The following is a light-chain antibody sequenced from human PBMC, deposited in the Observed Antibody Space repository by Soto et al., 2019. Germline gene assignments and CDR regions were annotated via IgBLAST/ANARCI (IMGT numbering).Light chain of an antibody. CDR2: GAS. J-gene: IGKJ1*01. V-gene: IGKV3-15*01. CDR3: HQYNNWPRT. CDR1: QTIRNNY. Sequence: EIVLTQSPGTLSLSPGDRATLSCRASQTIRNNYLAWYQQKPGQAPRLLIYGASTRATGIPARFSGSGSGTEFTLTISSLQSEDFAFYYCHQYNNWPRTFGQGTKV.